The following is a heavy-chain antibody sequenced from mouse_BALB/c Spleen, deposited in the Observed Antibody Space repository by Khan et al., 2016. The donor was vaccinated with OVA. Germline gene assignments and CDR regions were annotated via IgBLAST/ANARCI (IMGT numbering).Heavy chain of an antibody. CDR1: GFDFSRYW. Sequence: EVQLQESGGGLVQPGGSLKLSCAASGFDFSRYWMTWVRQAPGKGLEWIGEINPDSSTINYTPSLKDKFIISRDNAKNTLYLQLSKVRSEDTALYYCARCGYYGLVVYWGQGTLVTVSA. V-gene: IGHV4-1*02. J-gene: IGHJ3*01. D-gene: IGHD2-3*01. CDR2: INPDSSTI. CDR3: ARCGYYGLVVY.